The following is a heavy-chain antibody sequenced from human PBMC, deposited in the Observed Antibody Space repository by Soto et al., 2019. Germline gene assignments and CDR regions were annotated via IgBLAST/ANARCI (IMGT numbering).Heavy chain of an antibody. J-gene: IGHJ6*02. Sequence: GGSLRLSCAASGFTFSSYGMHWVRQAPGKGLEWVAVISYDGSNKYYADSVKGRFTISRDNSKNTLYLQMNSLRAEDTAVYYCAKDGVYYDILTGYYKESYYYYGMDVWGQGTTVTVSS. CDR3: AKDGVYYDILTGYYKESYYYYGMDV. CDR2: ISYDGSNK. V-gene: IGHV3-30*18. CDR1: GFTFSSYG. D-gene: IGHD3-9*01.